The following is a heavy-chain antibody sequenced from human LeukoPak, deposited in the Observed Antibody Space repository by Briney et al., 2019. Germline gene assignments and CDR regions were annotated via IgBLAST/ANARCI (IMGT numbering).Heavy chain of an antibody. CDR2: IYYSGST. CDR1: GGSLSSSSYY. V-gene: IGHV4-61*05. CDR3: ARLTDLGLPDAFDI. D-gene: IGHD4/OR15-4a*01. Sequence: SETLSLTCTVSGGSLSSSSYYWGWLRQPPGKGLELIGFIYYSGSTNYNPSLKSRVTISVDTSKNQFSLNLSSVTAADTAVYYCARLTDLGLPDAFDIWGRGTLVTVSS. J-gene: IGHJ3*02.